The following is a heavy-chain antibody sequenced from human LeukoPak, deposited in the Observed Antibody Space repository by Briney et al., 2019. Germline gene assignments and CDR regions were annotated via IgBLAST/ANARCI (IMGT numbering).Heavy chain of an antibody. CDR2: IRYDGSNK. V-gene: IGHV3-30*02. J-gene: IGHJ4*02. CDR3: AKERYSYGSMDY. D-gene: IGHD5-18*01. CDR1: GFTFSSYG. Sequence: GGSLRLSCAASGFTFSSYGMHWVRQAPGKGLEWVAVIRYDGSNKYYADSVKGRFTISRDNSKNTLYLQMNSLRAEDTAVYYCAKERYSYGSMDYWGQGTLVTVSS.